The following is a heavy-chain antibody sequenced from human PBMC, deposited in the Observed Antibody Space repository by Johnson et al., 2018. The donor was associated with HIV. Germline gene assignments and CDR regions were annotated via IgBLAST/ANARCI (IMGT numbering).Heavy chain of an antibody. CDR2: LYSGGDI. CDR3: ARGGGAYCGGDCLRTFDI. J-gene: IGHJ3*02. CDR1: GFTVSSNY. V-gene: IGHV3-66*01. D-gene: IGHD2-21*02. Sequence: EVQLVESGGGLVQPGGSLRLSCAASGFTVSSNYMSWVRQAPGKGLEWVAVLYSGGDIYYADSVTGRFLIPRDNSKSTLYLQLNSLRAEDTGIYYCARGGGAYCGGDCLRTFDIWGQGTMVTVSP.